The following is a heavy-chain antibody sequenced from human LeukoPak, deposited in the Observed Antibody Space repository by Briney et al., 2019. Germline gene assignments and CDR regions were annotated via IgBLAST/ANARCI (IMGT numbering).Heavy chain of an antibody. CDR2: IYHSGST. CDR3: ARLQHPYYYDSSGYLF. Sequence: SQTLSLTCAVSGGSISSGAYSWSWIRQPPGKGLEWIGYIYHSGSTYYNPSLKSRVTMSVDTSKNQFSLKLSSVTAADTAVYYCARLQHPYYYDSSGYLFWGQGTLVTVSS. J-gene: IGHJ4*02. D-gene: IGHD3-22*01. CDR1: GGSISSGAYS. V-gene: IGHV4-30-4*07.